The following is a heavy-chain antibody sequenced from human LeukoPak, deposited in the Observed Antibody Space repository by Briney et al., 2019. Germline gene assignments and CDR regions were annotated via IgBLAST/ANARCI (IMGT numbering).Heavy chain of an antibody. J-gene: IGHJ4*02. CDR3: ATVSMVRGVISFLY. Sequence: ASVKVSCKASGYTFTSYDINWVRQATGQGLEWMGWMNPNSGNTGYAQKFQGRVTITRNTSISTAYMELSSLRSEDTAVYYCATVSMVRGVISFLYWGQGTLVTVSS. V-gene: IGHV1-8*03. CDR2: MNPNSGNT. CDR1: GYTFTSYD. D-gene: IGHD3-10*01.